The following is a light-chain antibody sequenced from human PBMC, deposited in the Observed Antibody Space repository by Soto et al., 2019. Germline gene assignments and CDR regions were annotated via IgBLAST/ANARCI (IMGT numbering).Light chain of an antibody. Sequence: DIQMTQSPSSLSASVGDRVTITCRASQSISTYLNWYQQKPGKAPKLLIYAASSLQSGVPSRFNGSGSGTDFTHTISSLQPEDFAIYSCQQSYSTPFTFGPGTKVDIK. J-gene: IGKJ3*01. CDR2: AAS. V-gene: IGKV1-39*01. CDR3: QQSYSTPFT. CDR1: QSISTY.